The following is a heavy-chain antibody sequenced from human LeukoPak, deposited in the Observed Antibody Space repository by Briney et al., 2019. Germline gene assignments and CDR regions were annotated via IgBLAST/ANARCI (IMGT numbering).Heavy chain of an antibody. CDR2: IYYSGST. V-gene: IGHV4-59*01. CDR1: GGSISSYY. Sequence: SGTLSLTCTASGGSISSYYWSWIRQPPGKGLEWIGYIYYSGSTNYNPSLKSRVTISVDTSKNQFSLKLSSVTAADTAVYYCASQYSSSWSYMDVWGKGTTVTVSS. CDR3: ASQYSSSWSYMDV. D-gene: IGHD6-13*01. J-gene: IGHJ6*03.